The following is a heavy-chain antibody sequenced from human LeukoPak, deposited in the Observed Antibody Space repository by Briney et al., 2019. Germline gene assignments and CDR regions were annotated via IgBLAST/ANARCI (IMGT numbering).Heavy chain of an antibody. CDR2: FDPEDGET. J-gene: IGHJ5*02. CDR1: GYTLTELS. D-gene: IGHD6-13*01. Sequence: ASVKVSCKVSGYTLTELSMHWVRQAPGKGLEWMGGFDPEDGETIYAQKFKGRVTTTEDSSTDTAYMELSSLRSEDTAVYYCATDLPYSSSWYWFDPWGQGTLVTVSS. CDR3: ATDLPYSSSWYWFDP. V-gene: IGHV1-24*01.